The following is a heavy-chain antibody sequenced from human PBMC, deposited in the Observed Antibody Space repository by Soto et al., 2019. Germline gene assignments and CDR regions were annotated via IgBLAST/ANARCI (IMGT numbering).Heavy chain of an antibody. V-gene: IGHV1-69*13. D-gene: IGHD2-21*02. Sequence: SVKVSCKASGGTFSNSGISWVRQAPGQGPEWMGGIIPIFDTTNYAQKLQGRITIIADESTNTVYMELSNLRSADTGVYYCARAPIIVSVTLHENYFDSWGQGTLVTVSS. CDR1: GGTFSNSG. CDR3: ARAPIIVSVTLHENYFDS. J-gene: IGHJ4*02. CDR2: IIPIFDTT.